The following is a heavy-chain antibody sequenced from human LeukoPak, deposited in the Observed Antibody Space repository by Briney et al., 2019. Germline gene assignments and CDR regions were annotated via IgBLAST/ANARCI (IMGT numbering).Heavy chain of an antibody. CDR1: GYTFTSYY. J-gene: IGHJ4*02. CDR2: INPNSGGT. CDR3: ARVRYSGSRLRVYYFDY. V-gene: IGHV1-2*02. D-gene: IGHD5-12*01. Sequence: ASVKVSCKASGYTFTSYYMHWVRQAPGQGLEWMGWINPNSGGTNYAQKFQGRVTMTRDTSISTAYMELSRLRSDDTAVYYCARVRYSGSRLRVYYFDYWGQGTLVTVSS.